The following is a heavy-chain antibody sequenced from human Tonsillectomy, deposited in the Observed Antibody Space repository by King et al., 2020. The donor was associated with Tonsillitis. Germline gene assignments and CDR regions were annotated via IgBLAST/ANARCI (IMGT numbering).Heavy chain of an antibody. CDR3: AKVRAMVRGVIITSHYYYYGMDV. J-gene: IGHJ6*02. D-gene: IGHD3-10*01. CDR2: ISYDGSDK. CDR1: GFTFSNLG. Sequence: VQLVESGGGVVQPGRSLRLSCVASGFTFSNLGMHWVRQAPGKGLEWVAVISYDGSDKYYADSVKGRFTISRDNSKNTLYLQMNSLRAEDTDVYYFAKVRAMVRGVIITSHYYYYGMDVWGQGTTVTVSS. V-gene: IGHV3-30*18.